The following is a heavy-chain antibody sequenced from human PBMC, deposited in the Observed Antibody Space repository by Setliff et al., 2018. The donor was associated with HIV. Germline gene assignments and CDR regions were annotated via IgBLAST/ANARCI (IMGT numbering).Heavy chain of an antibody. CDR1: GGSFSGYY. V-gene: IGHV4-34*01. D-gene: IGHD6-6*01. CDR2: INHDRTT. J-gene: IGHJ6*03. Sequence: SETLSLTCAVYGGSFSGYYWSWIRQPPGKGLEWIGEINHDRTTNYNPSLKSRVTISVDTSKNQFSLTLNSVTAADTAVYYCASEAWTSYRSSSGYYYYYMDVWGKGTTVTVSS. CDR3: ASEAWTSYRSSSGYYYYYMDV.